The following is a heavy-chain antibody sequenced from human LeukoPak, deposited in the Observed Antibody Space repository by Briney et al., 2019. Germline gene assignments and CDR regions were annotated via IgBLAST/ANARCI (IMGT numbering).Heavy chain of an antibody. CDR2: IIPIFGVA. V-gene: IGHV1-69*13. CDR1: GGTFSSYA. J-gene: IGHJ3*02. CDR3: ARGGLTGTTREGDAFDI. Sequence: GASVKVSCKASGGTFSSYAISWVRRAPGQGLVCMGRIIPIFGVANYAQKFQGRVTITADESTSTAYMELSSLRSEDTAVYYCARGGLTGTTREGDAFDIWGQGTMVTVSS. D-gene: IGHD1-7*01.